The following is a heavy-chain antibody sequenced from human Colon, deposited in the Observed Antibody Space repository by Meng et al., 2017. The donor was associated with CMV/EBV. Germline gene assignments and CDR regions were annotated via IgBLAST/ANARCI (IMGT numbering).Heavy chain of an antibody. CDR3: ARDPSGSRVPFDY. CDR2: INSNSGAT. Sequence: QLQFVQSGAEWRKPGASGKVSCKAPGYTFSDYHIHWVRQAPGQGLEWMGWINSNSGATDYAQKFQGRLTMTRDTSITTVYMELSSLRSDDTAVYYCARDPSGSRVPFDYWGQGSLVTVSS. V-gene: IGHV1-2*02. CDR1: GYTFSDYH. J-gene: IGHJ4*02. D-gene: IGHD1-26*01.